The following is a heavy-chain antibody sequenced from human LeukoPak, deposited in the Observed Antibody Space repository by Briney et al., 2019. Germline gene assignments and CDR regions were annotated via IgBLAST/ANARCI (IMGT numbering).Heavy chain of an antibody. CDR1: GFTFYNYG. J-gene: IGHJ4*02. V-gene: IGHV3-23*01. Sequence: GGTLRLSCAVSGFTFYNYGMSWVRQAPGKGLEWVSAITASGAATYIADSVKGRFVISRDNSKNTLYLQMNSLRAEDTAVYFCAKDGAGYSGPLVNYFDYWGQGTLVTVSS. CDR3: AKDGAGYSGPLVNYFDY. CDR2: ITASGAAT. D-gene: IGHD5-12*01.